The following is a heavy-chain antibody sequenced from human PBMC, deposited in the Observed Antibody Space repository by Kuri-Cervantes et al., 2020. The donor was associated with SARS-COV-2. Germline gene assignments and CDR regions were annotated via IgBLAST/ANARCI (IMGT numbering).Heavy chain of an antibody. CDR3: ARAHGDYRLFDY. CDR1: GGTFSSYS. J-gene: IGHJ4*02. D-gene: IGHD4-17*01. Sequence: SETLCLTCTVSGGTFSSYSWSWIRQPPGKGLEWIGYIYYSGSTNYNTSLKSRVTISVDTSKNQFSLKLGAVTAADTAVYYCARAHGDYRLFDYWGQGTTVTVSS. CDR2: IYYSGST. V-gene: IGHV4-59*01.